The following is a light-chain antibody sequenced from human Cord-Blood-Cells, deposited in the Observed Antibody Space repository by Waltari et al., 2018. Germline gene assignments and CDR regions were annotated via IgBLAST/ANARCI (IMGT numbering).Light chain of an antibody. J-gene: IGLJ3*02. V-gene: IGLV1-47*01. CDR1: SSNIGSNY. Sequence: QSVLTQPPSASGTPGQRVPISCSGSSSNIGSNYVSWYQQLPGPAPKLPIYRNNERPSGLPERLSGSKSGTSASLAISGLRSEDEADYYCAAWDDSLSGRVFGGGTKLPVL. CDR3: AAWDDSLSGRV. CDR2: RNN.